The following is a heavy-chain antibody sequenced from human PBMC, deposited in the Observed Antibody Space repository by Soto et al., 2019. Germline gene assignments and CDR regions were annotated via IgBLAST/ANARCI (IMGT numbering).Heavy chain of an antibody. CDR2: ISSSSSTI. CDR3: ARANYYGSPGDFDY. D-gene: IGHD3-10*01. Sequence: VQLGESGGGLVQPGRSLRLSCAASGFTFSSYSMNWVRQAPGKGLEWVSYISSSSSTIYYADSVKGRFTISRDNAKNSLYLQMNSLRAEDTAVYYCARANYYGSPGDFDYWGQGTLVTVSS. J-gene: IGHJ4*02. CDR1: GFTFSSYS. V-gene: IGHV3-48*01.